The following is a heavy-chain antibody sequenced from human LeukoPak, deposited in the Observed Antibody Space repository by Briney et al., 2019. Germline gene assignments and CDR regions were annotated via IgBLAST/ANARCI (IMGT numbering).Heavy chain of an antibody. Sequence: GGSLRLSCEASGFTFSRYWMHWVRQAPGKGLVWVSRIKSDGKTNYADSVKGRFTISRDNTKNTLSLQMDSLRAEDTGAYYCARAPSEVGGYYPEYFRHWGQGTLVTVSS. CDR3: ARAPSEVGGYYPEYFRH. CDR1: GFTFSRYW. J-gene: IGHJ1*01. V-gene: IGHV3-74*01. CDR2: IKSDGKT. D-gene: IGHD3-22*01.